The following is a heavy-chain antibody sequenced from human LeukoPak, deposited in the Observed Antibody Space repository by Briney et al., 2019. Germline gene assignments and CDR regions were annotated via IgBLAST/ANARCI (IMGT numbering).Heavy chain of an antibody. CDR3: ARDSRHHRFLYWDWFDP. CDR2: ISVGSRYI. J-gene: IGHJ5*02. CDR1: GFTFSSYW. V-gene: IGHV3-21*06. Sequence: GGSLRLSCAASGFTFSSYWMHWVRQAPGKGLEWVSSISVGSRYIFYADSVKGRFTISRDNAKNSLYLHMNSLRAEDTAVYYCARDSRHHRFLYWDWFDPWGQGTLVTVSS. D-gene: IGHD2/OR15-2a*01.